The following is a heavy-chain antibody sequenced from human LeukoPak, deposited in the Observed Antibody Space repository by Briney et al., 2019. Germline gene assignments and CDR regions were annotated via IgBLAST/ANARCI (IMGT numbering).Heavy chain of an antibody. CDR1: GYTFTSYG. D-gene: IGHD2-15*01. CDR3: ARDYPNCSGGSCYPEWFDP. J-gene: IGHJ5*02. V-gene: IGHV1-18*01. Sequence: ASVKVSCKASGYTFTSYGISWVRQAPGQGLEWMGWISAYNGNTNYAQKLQGRVTMTTGTSTSTAYMELRSLRSDDTAVYYCARDYPNCSGGSCYPEWFDPWGQGTLVTVSS. CDR2: ISAYNGNT.